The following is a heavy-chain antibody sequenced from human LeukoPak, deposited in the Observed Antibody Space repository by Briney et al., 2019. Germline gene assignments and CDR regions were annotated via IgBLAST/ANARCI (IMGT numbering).Heavy chain of an antibody. D-gene: IGHD3-10*02. J-gene: IGHJ4*02. Sequence: PGGSLRLSCAASGFTFGSHTMSWVRQAPGKGLEWVSGIGDSGHSTYYADSVKGRFTISRDNSKNTLFLQMDSLRAEDTAVYYCAIKHLTMWIYGYWGQGALVTVSS. CDR3: AIKHLTMWIYGY. CDR1: GFTFGSHT. V-gene: IGHV3-23*01. CDR2: IGDSGHST.